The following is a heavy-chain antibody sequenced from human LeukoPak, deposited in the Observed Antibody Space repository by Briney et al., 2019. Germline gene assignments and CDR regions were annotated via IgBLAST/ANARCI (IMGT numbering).Heavy chain of an antibody. J-gene: IGHJ6*02. CDR2: MNPNSGNT. V-gene: IGHV1-8*01. Sequence: ASVKVSCKASGYTFTSYDINWVRQATGQGLEWMGWMNPNSGNTGYAQKFQGRVTMTRNTSISTAYMELSSLRSKDTAVYYCARGMWLPEYYYYYYGMDVWGQGTTVAVSS. CDR3: ARGMWLPEYYYYYYGMDV. D-gene: IGHD5-12*01. CDR1: GYTFTSYD.